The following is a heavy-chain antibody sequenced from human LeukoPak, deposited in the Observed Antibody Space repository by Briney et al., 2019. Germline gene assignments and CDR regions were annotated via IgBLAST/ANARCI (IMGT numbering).Heavy chain of an antibody. J-gene: IGHJ4*01. D-gene: IGHD3-22*01. V-gene: IGHV3-23*01. CDR3: AKGSYYDSSGSFYFDY. CDR1: GFTFSSYA. Sequence: GGSLRLSCAASGFTFSSYAMSWVRQAPGKGLEWVSGISGSGDNTYYADSVKGRFTISRDNSKNTLYVQVNSLGTEDTAAYYCAKGSYYDSSGSFYFDYWGQEPWSPSPQ. CDR2: ISGSGDNT.